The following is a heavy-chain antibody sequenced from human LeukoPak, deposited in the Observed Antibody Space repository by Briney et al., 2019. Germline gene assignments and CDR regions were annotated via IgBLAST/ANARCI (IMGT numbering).Heavy chain of an antibody. D-gene: IGHD4-17*01. V-gene: IGHV3-23*01. J-gene: IGHJ4*02. CDR3: AKDRVSTVTTNYFDY. Sequence: PGGSLRLPCVAAGFTFSNYVMSWVRQAPGKGLEWVSSISGSGGTTYYGDSVKGRFSISRDNSRNTLYLQMNSLRAEDTAAYYCAKDRVSTVTTNYFDYWGQGTLVTVSS. CDR1: GFTFSNYV. CDR2: ISGSGGTT.